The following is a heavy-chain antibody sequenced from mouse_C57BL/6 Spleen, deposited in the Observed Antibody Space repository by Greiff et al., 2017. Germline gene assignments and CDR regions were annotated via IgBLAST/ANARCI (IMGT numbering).Heavy chain of an antibody. CDR2: IYPYCSET. V-gene: IGHV1-61*01. Sequence: VQLQQPGAELVRPGTSVKLSCQASGYPFPSYWMAWVKQRPGQGLEWIGNIYPYCSETHYNQKFKGKATLTVDKSSSTAYMQLSSLTSEDSAVYYCARSWRLTYYFDYWCQGTSLTVSS. J-gene: IGHJ2*02. CDR1: GYPFPSYW. CDR3: ARSWRLTYYFDY. D-gene: IGHD2-13*01.